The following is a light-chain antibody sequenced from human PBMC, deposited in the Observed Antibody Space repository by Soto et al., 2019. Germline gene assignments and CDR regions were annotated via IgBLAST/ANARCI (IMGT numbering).Light chain of an antibody. Sequence: DIQMTQSPSSLSASVGDRVTITCRASQSISSYLNWYQQKPGKAPKLLIYAASSLQSGGPSRFSGSGSGTDFPLTISSLQPEDFATYYCQQSYSTPRTFGQGTKVEIK. CDR3: QQSYSTPRT. V-gene: IGKV1-39*01. CDR2: AAS. CDR1: QSISSY. J-gene: IGKJ1*01.